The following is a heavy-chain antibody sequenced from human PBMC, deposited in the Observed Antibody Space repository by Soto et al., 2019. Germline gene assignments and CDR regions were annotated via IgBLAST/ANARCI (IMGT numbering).Heavy chain of an antibody. Sequence: EVQLLESGGGLVQPGGSLRLSCAASGFTFSSYAMSWVRQAPGKGLGWVSAISGSGGSTYYADSVMGRFTISSDNSKNTLYLQMNSLRAEDTAVYYCAANRGYNYYYGMDVWGQGTTVTVSS. CDR3: AANRGYNYYYGMDV. J-gene: IGHJ6*02. D-gene: IGHD3-22*01. CDR1: GFTFSSYA. V-gene: IGHV3-23*01. CDR2: ISGSGGST.